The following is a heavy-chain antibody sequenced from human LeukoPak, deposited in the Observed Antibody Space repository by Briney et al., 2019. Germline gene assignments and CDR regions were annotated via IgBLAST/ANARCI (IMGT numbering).Heavy chain of an antibody. J-gene: IGHJ4*02. CDR1: GFTFSDNY. V-gene: IGHV3-11*01. D-gene: IGHD4-11*01. CDR3: ARAMLYSNEIYVYFDY. CDR2: ISSSGNTT. Sequence: GGSLRLSCAASGFTFSDNYMSWIRQAPGKGLEWVSYISSSGNTTYNADSVKGRFSITRDNAKNSLYLQMNSLRAEDTALYYCARAMLYSNEIYVYFDYWGQGTLVTVSS.